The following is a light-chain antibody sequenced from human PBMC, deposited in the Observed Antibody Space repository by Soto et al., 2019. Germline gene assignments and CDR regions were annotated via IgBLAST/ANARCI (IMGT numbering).Light chain of an antibody. Sequence: DIQLTQSPSFLSASVGDRVTITCRASQGISSYLAWYQQKPGKAPKLLIYAASTLQSGVPSRFSGSGYGTEFTSTISSLQPKDFATYYCQQLNSDPIAVGQGTRRAIK. J-gene: IGKJ5*01. CDR2: AAS. V-gene: IGKV1-9*01. CDR3: QQLNSDPIA. CDR1: QGISSY.